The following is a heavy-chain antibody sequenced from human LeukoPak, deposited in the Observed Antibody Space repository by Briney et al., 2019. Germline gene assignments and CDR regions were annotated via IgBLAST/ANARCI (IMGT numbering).Heavy chain of an antibody. J-gene: IGHJ4*02. D-gene: IGHD4-17*01. Sequence: GGSLRLSYAASGFTFSSYSMNWVRQAPGKGLEWVSSISSSSSYIYYADSVKGRFTISRDNAKNSLYLQMNSLRAEDTAVYYCARVDYGDYRGGVDYWGQGTLVTVSS. CDR1: GFTFSSYS. CDR2: ISSSSSYI. V-gene: IGHV3-21*01. CDR3: ARVDYGDYRGGVDY.